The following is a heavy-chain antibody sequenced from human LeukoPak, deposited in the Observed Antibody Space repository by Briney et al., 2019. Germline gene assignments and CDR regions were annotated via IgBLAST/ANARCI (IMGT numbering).Heavy chain of an antibody. D-gene: IGHD3-10*01. V-gene: IGHV4-39*01. J-gene: IGHJ4*02. CDR2: IYYSGST. CDR1: GGPISSSSYY. CDR3: ARSLGSLRGPLR. Sequence: SETLSLTCTVSGGPISSSSYYWGWIRQPPGKGLEWIGSIYYSGSTYYNPSLKSRVTISVDTSKNQFSLKLSSVTAADTAVYYCARSLGSLRGPLRWGQGTLVTVSS.